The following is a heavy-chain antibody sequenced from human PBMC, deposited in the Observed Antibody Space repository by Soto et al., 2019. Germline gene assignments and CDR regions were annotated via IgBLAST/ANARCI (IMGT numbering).Heavy chain of an antibody. CDR3: ARGLGYCSGGSCYQGPSFDY. J-gene: IGHJ4*02. CDR2: ISYDGSNK. D-gene: IGHD2-15*01. Sequence: GGALILSCAASGFTFSSYAMHWVRQAPGKGLEWVAVISYDGSNKYYADSVKGRFTISRDNSKNTLYLQMNSLRAEDTAVYYCARGLGYCSGGSCYQGPSFDYWGQGTLVTVSS. CDR1: GFTFSSYA. V-gene: IGHV3-30-3*01.